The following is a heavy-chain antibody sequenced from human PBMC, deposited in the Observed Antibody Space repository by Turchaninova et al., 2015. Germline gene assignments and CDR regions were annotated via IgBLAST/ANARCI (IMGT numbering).Heavy chain of an antibody. D-gene: IGHD1-26*01. CDR3: ARDGGTAYYYAMDV. V-gene: IGHV3-48*03. CDR2: ISSSGTTI. CDR1: AFTLTRYE. J-gene: IGHJ6*02. Sequence: DVQLVGSGGGLVHPGGSLRLSCAASAFTLTRYEINWLRQAPGRGLEWVSYISSSGTTIFYADSVKGRFTISRDNPKNSLYLQMNSLRAEDTAIYYCARDGGTAYYYAMDVWGQGTTVTVSS.